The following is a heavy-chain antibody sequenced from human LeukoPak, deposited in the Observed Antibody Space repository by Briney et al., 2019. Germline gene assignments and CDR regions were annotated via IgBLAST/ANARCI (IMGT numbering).Heavy chain of an antibody. CDR1: GGTFSSYA. J-gene: IGHJ4*02. D-gene: IGHD3-3*01. V-gene: IGHV1-69*13. CDR2: IIPIFGTA. Sequence: SVKVSCKASGGTFSSYAISWVRQAPGQGLEWMGGIIPIFGTANYAQKFQGRVTITADESTSTAYMGLSSLRSEDTAVYYCATLLRSYYDFWSGYYLEDWGQGTLVTVSS. CDR3: ATLLRSYYDFWSGYYLED.